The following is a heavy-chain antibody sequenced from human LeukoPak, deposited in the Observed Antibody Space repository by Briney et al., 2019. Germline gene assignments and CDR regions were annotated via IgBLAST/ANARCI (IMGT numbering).Heavy chain of an antibody. CDR2: ISAYNGNT. CDR1: GYTFTNYG. Sequence: ASVKVSSKAYGYTFTNYGISGVRQDPGQGLEWMGWISAYNGNTNYAQKLQGRVTMTTDISASTAYMELRSLRSDDTAVYYCARVDIVATMAFDYWGQGTLVTVSS. V-gene: IGHV1-18*04. J-gene: IGHJ4*02. CDR3: ARVDIVATMAFDY. D-gene: IGHD5-12*01.